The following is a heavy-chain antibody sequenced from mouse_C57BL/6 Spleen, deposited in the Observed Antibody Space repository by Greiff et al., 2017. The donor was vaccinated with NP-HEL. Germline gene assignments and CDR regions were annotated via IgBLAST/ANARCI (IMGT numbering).Heavy chain of an antibody. Sequence: VKLVESGAELVRPGASVTLSCKASGYTFTDYEMHWVKQTPVHGLEWIGAIDPETGGTAYNQKFNGKAILTADKSSSTAYLELRSLTSEDSAVYYCTERDYGDYYAMDYWGQGTSVTVSS. CDR2: IDPETGGT. CDR3: TERDYGDYYAMDY. V-gene: IGHV1-15*01. J-gene: IGHJ4*01. CDR1: GYTFTDYE. D-gene: IGHD1-1*01.